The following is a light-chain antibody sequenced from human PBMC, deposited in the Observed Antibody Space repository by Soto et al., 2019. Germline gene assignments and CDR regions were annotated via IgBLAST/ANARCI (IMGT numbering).Light chain of an antibody. CDR1: SSDVWSFNF. J-gene: IGLJ1*01. V-gene: IGLV2-23*02. CDR3: CSDAGSSSYV. Sequence: QSVLTQPASVSGSLGQSITISCTRPSSDVWSFNFVSWYQQHPDKAPQVLIYEVTKRPPGVSNRFSGSKSGNTASLTISGLQADDEADYYCCSDAGSSSYVFGTGTKVT. CDR2: EVT.